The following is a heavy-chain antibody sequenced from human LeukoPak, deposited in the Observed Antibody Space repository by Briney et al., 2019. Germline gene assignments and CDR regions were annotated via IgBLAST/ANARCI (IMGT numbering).Heavy chain of an antibody. V-gene: IGHV1-46*01. Sequence: ASVKVSCKASGYTFTSYYMHWVRQAPGQGLEWMGIINPSGGSTSYVQKFQGRVTMTRDTSTSTVYMELSSLRSEDTAVYYCARDDGITIFGVVTGAWFDPWGQGTLVTVSS. J-gene: IGHJ5*02. CDR2: INPSGGST. CDR1: GYTFTSYY. D-gene: IGHD3-3*01. CDR3: ARDDGITIFGVVTGAWFDP.